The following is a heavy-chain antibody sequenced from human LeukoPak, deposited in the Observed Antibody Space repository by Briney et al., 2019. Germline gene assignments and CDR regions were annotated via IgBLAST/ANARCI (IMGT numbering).Heavy chain of an antibody. Sequence: PGGSLRLSCAASGFTVSSNYMSWVRQAPGKGLEWVSYISSSSSTIYYADSVKGRFTISRDNAKNSLYLQMNSLRAEDTAVYYCAGPLTMIVVESYWGQGTLVTVSS. J-gene: IGHJ4*02. CDR2: ISSSSSTI. CDR3: AGPLTMIVVESY. V-gene: IGHV3-48*01. D-gene: IGHD3-22*01. CDR1: GFTVSSNY.